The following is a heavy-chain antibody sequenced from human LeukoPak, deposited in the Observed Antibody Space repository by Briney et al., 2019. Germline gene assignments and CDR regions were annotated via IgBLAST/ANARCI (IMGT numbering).Heavy chain of an antibody. CDR1: GGTFSSYA. J-gene: IGHJ6*03. Sequence: SVKVSXKASGGTFSSYAISWVRQAHGQGLEWMGRIIPIFGTANYAQKFQGRVTITTDESTSTAYMELSSLRSEDTAVYYCARAVTCSSTSCPWDYYYMDVWGKGTTVTVSS. CDR2: IIPIFGTA. CDR3: ARAVTCSSTSCPWDYYYMDV. V-gene: IGHV1-69*05. D-gene: IGHD2-2*01.